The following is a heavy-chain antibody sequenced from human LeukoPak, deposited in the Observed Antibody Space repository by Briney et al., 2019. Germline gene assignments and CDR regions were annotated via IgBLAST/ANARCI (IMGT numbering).Heavy chain of an antibody. J-gene: IGHJ4*02. CDR3: AKERAY. V-gene: IGHV3-30*18. CDR1: GFXFSXXX. Sequence: GGSLRLSCAXSGFXFSXXXXXXXXXXXGKGLGWVAVISYDXSNKYXADSVKXXXXXXRDXSKNTLYLQMNSLRAEDTAVYYCAKERAYWGQGTLVTVSS. CDR2: ISYDXSNK.